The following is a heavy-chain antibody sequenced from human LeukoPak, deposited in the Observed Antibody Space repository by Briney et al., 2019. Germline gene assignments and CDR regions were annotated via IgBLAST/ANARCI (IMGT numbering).Heavy chain of an antibody. Sequence: GGSLRLSCAASGFTFSSYWMSWVRQAPGKGLEWVANIKQDGSEKYYVDSVKGRFTISRDNAKNSLYLQMNSLRAEDTAVHYCASIVVNLGGYYFDYWGQGTLVTVSS. CDR2: IKQDGSEK. D-gene: IGHD3-22*01. CDR3: ASIVVNLGGYYFDY. V-gene: IGHV3-7*01. J-gene: IGHJ4*02. CDR1: GFTFSSYW.